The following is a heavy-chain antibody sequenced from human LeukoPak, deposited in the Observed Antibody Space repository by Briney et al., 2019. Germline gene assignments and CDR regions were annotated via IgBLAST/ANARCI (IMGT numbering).Heavy chain of an antibody. Sequence: GGSLRLFCAASGFTFSDYYMTWIRQAPGKGLEWVSYISNSGTIIYYADSVKGRFTISRDNAKNSLYLQMNSLRAEDTAVYYCARGDHYSGTSGLFDCWGQGTLVTASS. CDR1: GFTFSDYY. D-gene: IGHD3-22*01. CDR3: ARGDHYSGTSGLFDC. J-gene: IGHJ4*02. CDR2: ISNSGTII. V-gene: IGHV3-11*01.